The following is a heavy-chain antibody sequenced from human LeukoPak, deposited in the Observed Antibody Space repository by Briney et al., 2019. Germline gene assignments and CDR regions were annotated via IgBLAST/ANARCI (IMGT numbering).Heavy chain of an antibody. D-gene: IGHD6-6*01. J-gene: IGHJ6*03. CDR2: IYYSGST. CDR3: ARQSIAARGYYYYMDV. CDR1: GGSISSYY. V-gene: IGHV4-59*08. Sequence: SETLSLTCTVSGGSISSYYWSWIRQPPGKGLEWIGYIYYSGSTNYNPSLKSQVTISVDTSKSHFSLRLSSVTAADTAVYYCARQSIAARGYYYYMDVWGKGTTVTVSS.